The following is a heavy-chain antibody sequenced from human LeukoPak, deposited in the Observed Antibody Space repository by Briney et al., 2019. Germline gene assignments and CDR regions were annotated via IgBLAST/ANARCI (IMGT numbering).Heavy chain of an antibody. V-gene: IGHV3-11*04. D-gene: IGHD3-10*01. CDR2: ITDNGRKI. Sequence: GGSLRLSCVGSGFIFSDYYMGWIRQAPGRGLEWISYITDNGRKIYYPDSVKGRFTMSRDNAKNSLYLQMNSLRAEDTAVYYCARAGFTFSDYFGSFFDYWGQGTLVTVSS. CDR1: GFIFSDYY. J-gene: IGHJ4*02. CDR3: ARAGFTFSDYFGSFFDY.